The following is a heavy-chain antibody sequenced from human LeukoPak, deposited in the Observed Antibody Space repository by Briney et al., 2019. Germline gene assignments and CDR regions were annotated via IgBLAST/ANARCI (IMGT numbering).Heavy chain of an antibody. V-gene: IGHV3-48*02. CDR1: GFTFSIHN. CDR2: ITSSSSTI. Sequence: GGSLRLSRAASGFTFSIHNMNSVRHAPGKGLEWVSYITSSSSTIYYADSVKGRFTISRDNAKNSLYLQMNSLRDEDTAVYYCAREYSSSSGSVSDYWGQGTLVTVSS. CDR3: AREYSSSSGSVSDY. D-gene: IGHD6-6*01. J-gene: IGHJ4*02.